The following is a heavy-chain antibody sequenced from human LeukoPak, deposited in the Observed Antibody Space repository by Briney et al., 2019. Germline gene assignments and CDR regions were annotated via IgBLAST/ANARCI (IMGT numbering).Heavy chain of an antibody. CDR2: IHYSDSA. CDR3: ARRRAAAGPFDY. D-gene: IGHD6-13*01. Sequence: TSETLSLTCAVSGCSISNSGYYWAWIRQPPGKGLEYIGNIHYSDSALYNPSLQSRATILVDTSKNQFSLKLSSVTAADTDVYYCARRRAAAGPFDYWGQGTLVTVSS. J-gene: IGHJ4*02. V-gene: IGHV4-39*01. CDR1: GCSISNSGYY.